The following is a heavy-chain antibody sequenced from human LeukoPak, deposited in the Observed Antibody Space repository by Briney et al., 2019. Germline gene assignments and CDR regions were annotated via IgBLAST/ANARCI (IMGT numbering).Heavy chain of an antibody. CDR1: GFTFSSYS. CDR3: ASYGDYYGSGSYPSDAFDI. V-gene: IGHV3-21*01. J-gene: IGHJ3*02. Sequence: PGGSLRLSCPASGFTFSSYSMNWVRQAPGKGLEWVSSIRSSSSYIYYADSVKGRFTISRDNAKNSLYLQMNSLRAEDTAVYYCASYGDYYGSGSYPSDAFDIWGQGTMVTVSS. CDR2: IRSSSSYI. D-gene: IGHD3-10*01.